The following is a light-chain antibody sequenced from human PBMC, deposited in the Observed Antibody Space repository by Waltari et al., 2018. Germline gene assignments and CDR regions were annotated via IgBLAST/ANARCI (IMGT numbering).Light chain of an antibody. CDR1: QSLNTN. Sequence: EIVMTQSPATLSVSPGERATLSCRASQSLNTNLAWYQQKAGQAPRLLIYGVSTRATGITARFSGSGSGTEFTLTISSLQSEDFAVYYCQQYNSWPPYTFGQGTKLEIK. CDR2: GVS. J-gene: IGKJ2*01. V-gene: IGKV3-15*01. CDR3: QQYNSWPPYT.